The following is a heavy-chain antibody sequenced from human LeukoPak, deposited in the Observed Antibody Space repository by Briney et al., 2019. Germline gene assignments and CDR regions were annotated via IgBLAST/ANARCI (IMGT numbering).Heavy chain of an antibody. CDR1: GFTFTDYH. J-gene: IGHJ4*02. CDR3: ARESSTGNFFDS. D-gene: IGHD1-14*01. CDR2: INANSGGT. Sequence: ASVTVSCKASGFTFTDYHVHWVRQAPGQGLEWMGWINANSGGTQYAEIFQDRVSMTRDTSISTAYMELSRLRPDDTATYYCARESSTGNFFDSWGQGVLVTVSS. V-gene: IGHV1-2*02.